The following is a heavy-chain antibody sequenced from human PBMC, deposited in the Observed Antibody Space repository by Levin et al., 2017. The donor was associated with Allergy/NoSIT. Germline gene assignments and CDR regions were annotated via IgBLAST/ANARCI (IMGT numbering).Heavy chain of an antibody. CDR2: IIPIFGTA. CDR3: ARAVVGATPNPHDYYDYGMDV. J-gene: IGHJ6*02. Sequence: SVKVSCKASGGTFSSYAISWVRQAPGQGLEWMGGIIPIFGTANYAQKFQGRVTITADESTSTAYMELSSLRSEDTAVYYCARAVVGATPNPHDYYDYGMDVWGQGTTVTVSS. D-gene: IGHD1-26*01. V-gene: IGHV1-69*13. CDR1: GGTFSSYA.